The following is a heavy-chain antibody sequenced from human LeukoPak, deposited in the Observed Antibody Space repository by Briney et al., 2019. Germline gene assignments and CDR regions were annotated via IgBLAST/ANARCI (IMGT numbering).Heavy chain of an antibody. CDR1: GFTFSSYS. Sequence: GGSLRLSCAASGFTFSSYSMNWVRQAPGKGLEWVSSISSSSSYIYYADSVKGRFTISRDNAKNSLYLQMNSLRAEDTAVCYCARVSATNAFDIWGQGTMVTVSS. CDR3: ARVSATNAFDI. J-gene: IGHJ3*02. CDR2: ISSSSSYI. D-gene: IGHD6-25*01. V-gene: IGHV3-21*01.